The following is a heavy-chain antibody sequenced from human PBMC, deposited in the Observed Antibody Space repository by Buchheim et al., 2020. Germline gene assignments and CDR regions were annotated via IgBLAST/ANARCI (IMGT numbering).Heavy chain of an antibody. J-gene: IGHJ4*02. CDR3: AKDQVSSGTAYHRFDS. CDR2: ISANGGNT. V-gene: IGHV3-23*01. Sequence: EVQLLESGGGLVQPGGSLRLSCAASGFTFSSYAMSWVRQAPGKRLEWVSGISANGGNTYYAASVRGRFTISRDRSRNMLYLQMNSLRAEDTAFYYCAKDQVSSGTAYHRFDSWGQGTL. D-gene: IGHD1-1*01. CDR1: GFTFSSYA.